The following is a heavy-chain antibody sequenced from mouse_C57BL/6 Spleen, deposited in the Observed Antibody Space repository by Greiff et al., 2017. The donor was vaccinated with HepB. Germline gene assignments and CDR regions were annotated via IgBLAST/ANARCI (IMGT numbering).Heavy chain of an antibody. CDR1: GFSFNTYA. Sequence: GGGLVQPKGSLKLSCAASGFSFNTYAMNWVRQAPGKGLEWVARIRSKSNNYATYYADSVKDRFTISRDDSESMLYLQMNNLKTEDTAMYYCVRQGIYDGYYWFAYWGQGTLVTVSA. CDR3: VRQGIYDGYYWFAY. D-gene: IGHD2-3*01. CDR2: IRSKSNNYAT. V-gene: IGHV10-1*01. J-gene: IGHJ3*01.